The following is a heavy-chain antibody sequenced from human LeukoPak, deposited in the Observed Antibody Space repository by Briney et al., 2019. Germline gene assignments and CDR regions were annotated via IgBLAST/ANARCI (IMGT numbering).Heavy chain of an antibody. CDR3: ARTYSGRSYYFDC. CDR2: IHSSGSI. CDR1: GGSISGYY. J-gene: IGHJ4*02. Sequence: PSETLSLTCSVSGGSISGYYWTWIRQPPGKGLEWIGYIHSSGSIYYNPYLKSRVTILVDTSKNQFSLKLSSVTAADTAVYYCARTYSGRSYYFDCWGQGTLVTVSS. V-gene: IGHV4-59*01. D-gene: IGHD1-26*01.